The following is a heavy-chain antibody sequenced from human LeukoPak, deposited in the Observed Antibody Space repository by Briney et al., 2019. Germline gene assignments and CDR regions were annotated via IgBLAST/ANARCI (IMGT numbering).Heavy chain of an antibody. CDR3: ARVVGLTGYSSSWYSGYYYYMDV. Sequence: EASVKVSCTAAGGTFRSYATSWVRQAPGQGLEWMGGIIPIFGTTNYAQKFQDRVTITADKSTSTAYMELSSLRSEDTAVYYCARVVGLTGYSSSWYSGYYYYMDVWGKGTTVTVSS. D-gene: IGHD6-13*01. CDR1: GGTFRSYA. CDR2: IIPIFGTT. J-gene: IGHJ6*03. V-gene: IGHV1-69*06.